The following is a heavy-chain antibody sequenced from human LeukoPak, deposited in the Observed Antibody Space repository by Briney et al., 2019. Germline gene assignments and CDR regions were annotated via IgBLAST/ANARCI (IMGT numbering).Heavy chain of an antibody. CDR2: INHSGTT. D-gene: IGHD6-13*01. CDR3: AKKEVGSSWSGVDY. Sequence: PSETLSLTCTVSGGSLSNYCWKWIPHPPGKGLEWIGEINHSGTTNYNPHVKSRVTISVDTSKNHFSLQLRSVTGADTAVYYCAKKEVGSSWSGVDYWGQGTLVTVSS. J-gene: IGHJ4*02. CDR1: GGSLSNYC. V-gene: IGHV4-34*01.